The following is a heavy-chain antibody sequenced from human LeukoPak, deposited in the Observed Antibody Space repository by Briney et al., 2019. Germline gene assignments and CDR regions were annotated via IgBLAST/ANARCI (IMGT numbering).Heavy chain of an antibody. D-gene: IGHD6-13*01. CDR2: IYYSGST. J-gene: IGHJ4*02. Sequence: PSETLSLTCSVSGGSVSSSSYYWGWIRQPPGKGLEWIGSIYYSGSTYYNPSLKSRVTISVDTSKNQLSLKLRAVTPADTAVYYCARGIAAAGTSPDYFDYWGQGTLVTVSS. CDR1: GGSVSSSSYY. CDR3: ARGIAAAGTSPDYFDY. V-gene: IGHV4-39*07.